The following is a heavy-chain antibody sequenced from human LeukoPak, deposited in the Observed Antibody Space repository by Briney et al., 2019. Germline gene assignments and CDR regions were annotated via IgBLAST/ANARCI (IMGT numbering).Heavy chain of an antibody. D-gene: IGHD1-26*01. Sequence: ASVKVSCQASGYSFTSYAMNWVRQAPGQGLEWMGWINTNTGNPTYAQGFTGRFVFSLDTSVSTAYLQISSLKAEDTAVYYCARENSGSYLGVRTYYYYYYYMDVWGKGTTVTVSS. V-gene: IGHV7-4-1*02. CDR2: INTNTGNP. CDR3: ARENSGSYLGVRTYYYYYYYMDV. CDR1: GYSFTSYA. J-gene: IGHJ6*03.